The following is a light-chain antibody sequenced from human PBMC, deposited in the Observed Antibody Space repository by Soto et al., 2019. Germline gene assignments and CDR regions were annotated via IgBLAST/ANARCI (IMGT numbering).Light chain of an antibody. J-gene: IGKJ1*01. CDR2: DGS. CDR1: QSISSW. Sequence: DIQMTQSPSTLSASVGDRVTITCRASQSISSWLAWYQQKPGRAPKLLIYDGSTLYSGVPSRFSGSRSETEFTLTINSLQADDFATYYGQQYTGYSTFGQGTKVDMK. CDR3: QQYTGYST. V-gene: IGKV1-5*01.